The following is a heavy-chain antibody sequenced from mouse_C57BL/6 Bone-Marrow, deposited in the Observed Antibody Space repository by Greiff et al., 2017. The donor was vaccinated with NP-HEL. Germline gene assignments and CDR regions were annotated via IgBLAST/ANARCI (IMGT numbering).Heavy chain of an antibody. CDR2: INYDGSST. Sequence: DVKLVESEGGLVQPGSSMKLSCTASGFTFSDYYMAWVRQVPEKGLEWVANINYDGSSTYYLDSLKSRFIISRDNAKNILYLQMSSLKSEDTATYYCARDRTLYAMDYWGQGTSVTVSS. V-gene: IGHV5-16*01. J-gene: IGHJ4*01. CDR3: ARDRTLYAMDY. CDR1: GFTFSDYY.